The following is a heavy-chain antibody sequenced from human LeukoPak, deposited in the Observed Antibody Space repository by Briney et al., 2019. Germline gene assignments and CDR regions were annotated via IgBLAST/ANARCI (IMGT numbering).Heavy chain of an antibody. V-gene: IGHV3-7*01. CDR3: EREVSRVWPNPDYHYGMDV. J-gene: IGHJ6*02. D-gene: IGHD6-19*01. CDR1: GFTFSSYW. CDR2: IKEDGSEK. Sequence: GGSLRLSCAASGFTFSSYWMSWVRQAPGKGLEWVANIKEDGSEKYYVDSVKGRFTISRDNAKDSLNLQMNSLRAEDTAVYYCEREVSRVWPNPDYHYGMDVWGQGTTVIVSS.